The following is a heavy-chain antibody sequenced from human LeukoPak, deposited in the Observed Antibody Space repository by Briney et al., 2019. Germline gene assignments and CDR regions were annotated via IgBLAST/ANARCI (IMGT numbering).Heavy chain of an antibody. CDR1: GGSISSYY. Sequence: SETLSLTCTVSGGSISSYYWSWIRQPPGKGLEWTGYIYYSGSTNYNPSLKSRVTISVDTSKNQFSLKLSSVTAADTAVYYCAREGGYSYGIDYWGQGTLVTVSS. J-gene: IGHJ4*02. CDR3: AREGGYSYGIDY. D-gene: IGHD5-18*01. V-gene: IGHV4-59*12. CDR2: IYYSGST.